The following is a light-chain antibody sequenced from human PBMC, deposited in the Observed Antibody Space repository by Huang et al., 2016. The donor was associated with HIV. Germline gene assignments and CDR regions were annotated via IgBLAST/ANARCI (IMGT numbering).Light chain of an antibody. CDR3: MQGSHWPPT. CDR2: KVS. CDR1: ESLVYSDGNTY. V-gene: IGKV2-30*01. J-gene: IGKJ3*01. Sequence: DVVMTQSPLSLPVTLGQPASISCRSSESLVYSDGNTYLNWFQQRHGQSPRRLIYKVSIRDSGVPDRFSGSGSGTNFTLKISRVEAEDVGIYYCMQGSHWPPTFGPGTKVDFK.